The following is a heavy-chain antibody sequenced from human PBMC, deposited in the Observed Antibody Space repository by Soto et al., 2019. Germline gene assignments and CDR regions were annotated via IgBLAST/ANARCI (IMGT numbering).Heavy chain of an antibody. Sequence: SETLSLTCTVSGGSISSSSYYWGWIRQPPGKGLEWIGSIYYSGSTYYNPSLKSRVTISVDTSKNQFSLKLSSVTAADTAVYYCASLLYYGTYFDYWGQGTLVPVSS. CDR3: ASLLYYGTYFDY. D-gene: IGHD1-26*01. J-gene: IGHJ4*02. CDR1: GGSISSSSYY. CDR2: IYYSGST. V-gene: IGHV4-39*01.